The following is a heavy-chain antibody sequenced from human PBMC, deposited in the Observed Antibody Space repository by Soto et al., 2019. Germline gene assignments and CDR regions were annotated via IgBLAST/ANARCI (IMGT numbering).Heavy chain of an antibody. J-gene: IGHJ4*02. V-gene: IGHV3-23*01. Sequence: EVQLLESGGGLVQPGVSLRLSCAASGFTFSSYAMAWVRQAPGKGLERVSLITNSGTTYYADSVKGRFTTSRDNSKSTLHLQMSSLRAEDTAVYYCAKREGGRAHYFDYWGQGSLVTVSS. D-gene: IGHD2-15*01. CDR3: AKREGGRAHYFDY. CDR1: GFTFSSYA. CDR2: ITNSGTT.